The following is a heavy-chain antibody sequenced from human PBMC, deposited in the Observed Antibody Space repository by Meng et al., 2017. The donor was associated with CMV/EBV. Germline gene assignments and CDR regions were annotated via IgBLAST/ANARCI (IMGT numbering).Heavy chain of an antibody. CDR3: AKRRGSSWYGWFDP. Sequence: GESLKISCAASGFTFSNYGMHWVRQAPGKGLGWVAFIRYDGSNKYYADSVKGRFTISRDNSKNTLYLQMNSLRGEDTAVYYCAKRRGSSWYGWFDPWGQGTLVTVSS. D-gene: IGHD6-13*01. V-gene: IGHV3-30*02. CDR1: GFTFSNYG. J-gene: IGHJ5*02. CDR2: IRYDGSNK.